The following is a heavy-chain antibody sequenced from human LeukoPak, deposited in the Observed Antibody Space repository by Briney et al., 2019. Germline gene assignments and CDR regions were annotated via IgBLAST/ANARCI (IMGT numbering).Heavy chain of an antibody. D-gene: IGHD4-17*01. Sequence: GASVKVSRKASGYTFTAYYMHWVRQAPGQGLEWMGWINPNSGGTNYAQKFRGRVTMTRDTPISTTYMELSRLRSDDTALYYCARSIDYGDYTGVDVWGKGTTVTVSS. CDR2: INPNSGGT. CDR1: GYTFTAYY. V-gene: IGHV1-2*02. CDR3: ARSIDYGDYTGVDV. J-gene: IGHJ6*04.